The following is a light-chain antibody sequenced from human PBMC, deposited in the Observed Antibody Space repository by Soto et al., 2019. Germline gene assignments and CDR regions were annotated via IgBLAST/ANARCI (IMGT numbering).Light chain of an antibody. V-gene: IGKV1-39*01. Sequence: DIKMTQSPSSLSASVGDRVTITCRASQSISSYLNWYQQKPGKAPKLLIYAASSLQSGVPSRFSGSGSGTDFTLTISSLQPEDFATYYCQQRKTFGQGTKVEIK. CDR3: QQRKT. CDR2: AAS. CDR1: QSISSY. J-gene: IGKJ1*01.